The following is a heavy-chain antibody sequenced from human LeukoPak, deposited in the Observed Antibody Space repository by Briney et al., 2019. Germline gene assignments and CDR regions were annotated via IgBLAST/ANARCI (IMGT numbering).Heavy chain of an antibody. V-gene: IGHV1-2*02. D-gene: IGHD2-2*01. CDR3: ARGTAAVRRNWFDP. J-gene: IGHJ5*02. Sequence: ASVKVSCTASGYTFTVCYIHWVRLGPGQGLGWVGLINPNSGGTNYSQKFQGRVTMTRDTTISTASMELRRLRSDDTAVYYCARGTAAVRRNWFDPWGQGTLVTVSS. CDR2: INPNSGGT. CDR1: GYTFTVCY.